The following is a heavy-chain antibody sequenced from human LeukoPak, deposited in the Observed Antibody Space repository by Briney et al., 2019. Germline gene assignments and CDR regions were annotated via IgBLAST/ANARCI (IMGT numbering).Heavy chain of an antibody. CDR1: GFIFTKAW. J-gene: IGHJ4*02. CDR2: IKSKSDGGTI. V-gene: IGHV3-15*01. CDR3: NTDEGLASWPMFSY. D-gene: IGHD3-10*01. Sequence: GGSLRLSCAASGFIFTKAWMSWVRQAPGKGLEWVGRIKSKSDGGTIDYASPVKGRLTISRDDSKNTLYLQMSSLKTEDTAVYYCNTDEGLASWPMFSYWGQGTQVTVSS.